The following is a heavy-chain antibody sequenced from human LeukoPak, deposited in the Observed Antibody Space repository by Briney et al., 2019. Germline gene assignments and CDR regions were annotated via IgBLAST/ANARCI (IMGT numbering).Heavy chain of an antibody. CDR1: GGSISSYY. J-gene: IGHJ6*02. CDR2: IYYSGST. CDR3: ARDIGPTRYYYYGMDV. D-gene: IGHD3-16*02. Sequence: SETLSLTCTVSGGSISSYYWSWIRQPPGKGLEWIGYIYYSGSTNYNPSLKSRVTISVDTSKNQFSLKLSSVTAADTAVYYCARDIGPTRYYYYGMDVWGQGTTVTVSS. V-gene: IGHV4-59*01.